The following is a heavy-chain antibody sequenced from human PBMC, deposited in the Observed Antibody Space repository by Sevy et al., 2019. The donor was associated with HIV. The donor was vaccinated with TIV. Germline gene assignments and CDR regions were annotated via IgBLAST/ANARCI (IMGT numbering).Heavy chain of an antibody. J-gene: IGHJ4*02. CDR3: ARKAWDGSDLPIDY. CDR2: IWYDGSNK. V-gene: IGHV3-33*01. D-gene: IGHD5-12*01. Sequence: GGSLRLSCAASGFTFSSYGMHWVRQAPGKGLEWVAFIWYDGSNKYYADSVKGRFTISRDNSKNTLYLQMNSLRAEDTAVYYCARKAWDGSDLPIDYWGQGTLVTVSS. CDR1: GFTFSSYG.